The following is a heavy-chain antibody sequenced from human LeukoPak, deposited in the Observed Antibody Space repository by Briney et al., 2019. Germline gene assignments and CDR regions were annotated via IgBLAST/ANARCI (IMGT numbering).Heavy chain of an antibody. Sequence: SETLSLTCTVSDGAIAGYSWSWIRQPPGKGLEWIGYIYDSGSTNYNPSLKSRVTISVDTSKNQFSLKLSSVTAADTAVYYCACLTTADAFDIWGQGTMVTVSS. J-gene: IGHJ3*02. V-gene: IGHV4-59*01. CDR3: ACLTTADAFDI. D-gene: IGHD3-22*01. CDR1: DGAIAGYS. CDR2: IYDSGST.